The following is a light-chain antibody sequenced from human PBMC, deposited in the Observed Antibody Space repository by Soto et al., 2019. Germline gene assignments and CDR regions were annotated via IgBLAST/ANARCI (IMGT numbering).Light chain of an antibody. CDR1: QSVSSNY. Sequence: SVLTQSPGTLSFSPGETATLSCSSSQSVSSNYVAWFHQKPGQAPRLLIYGASSRATGVPDRFSASGSGTDFTLTISRLEPEDFAVYYCQQYGRSPFTFGPGTKVDIK. J-gene: IGKJ3*01. V-gene: IGKV3-20*01. CDR2: GAS. CDR3: QQYGRSPFT.